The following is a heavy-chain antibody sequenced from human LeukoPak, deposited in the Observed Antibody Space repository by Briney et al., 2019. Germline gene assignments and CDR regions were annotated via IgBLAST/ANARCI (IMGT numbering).Heavy chain of an antibody. J-gene: IGHJ6*02. Sequence: GGSLRLSCAASGFTFSSYSMNWVRQAPGKGLEWVSSISSSSSYIYYADSVKGRFTISRDNAKNSLYLQMNSLGAEDTAVYYCASLFLTGYNRPHHYYGMDVWGQGTTVTVSS. V-gene: IGHV3-21*01. CDR3: ASLFLTGYNRPHHYYGMDV. CDR1: GFTFSSYS. CDR2: ISSSSSYI. D-gene: IGHD3-9*01.